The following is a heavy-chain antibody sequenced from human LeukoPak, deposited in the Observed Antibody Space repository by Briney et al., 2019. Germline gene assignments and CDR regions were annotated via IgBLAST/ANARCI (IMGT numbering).Heavy chain of an antibody. J-gene: IGHJ4*02. D-gene: IGHD3-9*01. CDR3: ARLYDILTGYYIGRGATLGYFDY. CDR2: INHSGST. V-gene: IGHV4-34*01. CDR1: DDSITIYY. Sequence: PSETLSLTCTVSDDSITIYYWSWIRQPPGKGLEWIGEINHSGSTNYNPSLESRVTISVDTSKNQFSLKLSSVTAADTAVYYCARLYDILTGYYIGRGATLGYFDYWGQGTLVTVSS.